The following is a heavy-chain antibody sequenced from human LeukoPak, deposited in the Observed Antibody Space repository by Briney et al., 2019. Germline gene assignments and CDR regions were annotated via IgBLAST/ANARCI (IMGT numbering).Heavy chain of an antibody. D-gene: IGHD2-15*01. CDR1: GFTFSSYA. J-gene: IGHJ3*02. V-gene: IGHV3-30-3*01. CDR3: AREGVGDIVVYDAFDI. CDR2: ISYDGSNK. Sequence: GGSLRLSCAASGFTFSSYAMHWVRQAPGKGLEWVAVISYDGSNKYYADSVKGRFTISRDNSKNTLYLQMNSLRAEDTAVYYCAREGVGDIVVYDAFDIWGQGTMVTVSS.